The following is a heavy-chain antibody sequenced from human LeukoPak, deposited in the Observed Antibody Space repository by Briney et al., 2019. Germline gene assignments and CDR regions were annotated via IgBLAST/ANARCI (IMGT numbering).Heavy chain of an antibody. CDR2: MYNSGNT. V-gene: IGHV4-59*08. Sequence: PSETLSLTCTVSGGSISNYYWSWIRQPPGKGLEWIGYMYNSGNTNYNPSLKSRVTMSLDTSKNQFSLKLSSVTAADTAVYYCARAPGGPADYWGQGTLVTVSS. J-gene: IGHJ4*02. CDR3: ARAPGGPADY. D-gene: IGHD4-23*01. CDR1: GGSISNYY.